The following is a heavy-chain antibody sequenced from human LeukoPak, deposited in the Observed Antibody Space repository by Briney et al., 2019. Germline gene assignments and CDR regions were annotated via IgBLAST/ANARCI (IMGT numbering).Heavy chain of an antibody. CDR2: MNPVSGNA. V-gene: IGHV1-8*01. J-gene: IGHJ4*02. CDR3: ARAPMGAAALY. CDR1: GYTFTNFD. Sequence: ASVKVSCKASGYTFTNFDINWVRQAPGQGLEWMGWMNPVSGNAGSAQKFQGRVTLTRDTSISTAYMELSSLRSDDTAFYYCARAPMGAAALYWGQGTLVAVSS. D-gene: IGHD6-13*01.